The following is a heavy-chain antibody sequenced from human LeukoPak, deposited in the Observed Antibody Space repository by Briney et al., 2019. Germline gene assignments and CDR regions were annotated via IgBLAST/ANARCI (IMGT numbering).Heavy chain of an antibody. CDR3: ARGRSYDFWSGYYMDV. J-gene: IGHJ6*03. D-gene: IGHD3-3*01. CDR2: ISSSSSYI. CDR1: GFTFSSYS. V-gene: IGHV3-21*01. Sequence: PGGSLRLSCAASGFTFSSYSMNWVRQAPGKGLEWVSSISSSSSYIYYADSVKGRFTISRDNAKNSLYLQMNSLRAEDTAVYYCARGRSYDFWSGYYMDVWGKGTTVTVSS.